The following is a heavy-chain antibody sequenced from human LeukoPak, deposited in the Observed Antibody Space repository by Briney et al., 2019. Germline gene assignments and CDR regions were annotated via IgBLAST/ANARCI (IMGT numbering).Heavy chain of an antibody. CDR3: ARSPTFRGWFDP. CDR1: GFTFSSYN. CDR2: ISIGTSFI. Sequence: KPGGSLRLSCAASGFTFSSYNMNWVRQAPGKGLEWVAYISIGTSFIYYADSVKGRFTISRDNAKNSLYLQVNSLRAEDTAVYYCARSPTFRGWFDPWGQGTLVTVSS. D-gene: IGHD2/OR15-2a*01. V-gene: IGHV3-21*01. J-gene: IGHJ5*02.